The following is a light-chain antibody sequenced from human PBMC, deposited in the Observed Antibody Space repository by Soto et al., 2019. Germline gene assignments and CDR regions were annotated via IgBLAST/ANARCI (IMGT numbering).Light chain of an antibody. Sequence: VLTQPASVSGSPGQSLSISCTGTSGDIGSYNRFSWYQKHPGNARKLIIYDVSKRPSGVPGRFSGSKPGNTASLTISGLQADDEADYYCCSYSGIYTRVFGGGTKVNVL. J-gene: IGLJ3*02. CDR2: DVS. V-gene: IGLV2-11*01. CDR1: SGDIGSYNR. CDR3: CSYSGIYTRV.